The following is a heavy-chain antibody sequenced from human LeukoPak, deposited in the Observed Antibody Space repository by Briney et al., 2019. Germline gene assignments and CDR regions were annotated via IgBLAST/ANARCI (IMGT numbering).Heavy chain of an antibody. CDR3: ARDQVQLERRGLRRYGWFDP. Sequence: ASVKVSCKASGYTFTSYGISWVRQAPGQGLEWMGWISAYNGNTNYAQKLQGRVTMTTDTSTSTAYMELRSPRSDDTAVYYCARDQVQLERRGLRRYGWFDPWGQGTLVTVSS. V-gene: IGHV1-18*01. J-gene: IGHJ5*02. CDR2: ISAYNGNT. CDR1: GYTFTSYG. D-gene: IGHD1-1*01.